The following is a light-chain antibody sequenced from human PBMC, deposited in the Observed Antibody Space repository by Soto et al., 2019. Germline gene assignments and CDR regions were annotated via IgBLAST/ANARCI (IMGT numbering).Light chain of an antibody. CDR3: QQYNNWPYT. V-gene: IGKV3-15*01. CDR2: GAS. Sequence: EIVMTQSPATLSVSPGERATLSCRASQSVSSNLAWHQQKPGQAPRLLIQGASTRATGIPARFSGSGSGTEFTLTISSLQSEDFAVYYCQQYNNWPYTFGQGTKLEIK. CDR1: QSVSSN. J-gene: IGKJ2*01.